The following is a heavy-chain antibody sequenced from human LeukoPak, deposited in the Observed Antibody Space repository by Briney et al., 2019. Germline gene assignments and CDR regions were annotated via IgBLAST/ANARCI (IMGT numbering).Heavy chain of an antibody. Sequence: PGGSLRLSCAASGFTFSSYWMSWVRQAPGKGLEWVANIKQDGSEKYYVDSVKGRFTISRDNAKNSLYLQMNSLRAEDTAVYYCARAPYNWNDDGYAFDIWGQGTMVTVSS. V-gene: IGHV3-7*01. CDR2: IKQDGSEK. CDR3: ARAPYNWNDDGYAFDI. D-gene: IGHD1-20*01. J-gene: IGHJ3*02. CDR1: GFTFSSYW.